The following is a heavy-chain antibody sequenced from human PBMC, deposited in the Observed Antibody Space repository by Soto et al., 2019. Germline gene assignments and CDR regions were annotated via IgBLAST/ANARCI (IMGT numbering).Heavy chain of an antibody. CDR2: INPIFGTA. Sequence: QVQLVQSGAEVKKPGSSVKVSCKASGGTFSSYAISWVRQAPGQGLEWMGGINPIFGTANYAQKFQGRVTITADKSTSTAYMELSSLRSEDTAVYYCARDQYYDFWSGYYSGHYYYGMDVWGQGTTVTVSS. CDR3: ARDQYYDFWSGYYSGHYYYGMDV. J-gene: IGHJ6*02. V-gene: IGHV1-69*06. CDR1: GGTFSSYA. D-gene: IGHD3-3*01.